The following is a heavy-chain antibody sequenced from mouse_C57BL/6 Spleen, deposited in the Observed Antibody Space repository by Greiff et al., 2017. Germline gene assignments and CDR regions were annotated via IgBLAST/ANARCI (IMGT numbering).Heavy chain of an antibody. CDR3: ARSGMITRLMDY. CDR1: GYAFSRSC. V-gene: IGHV1-82*01. J-gene: IGHJ4*01. CDR2: IYPGDGDT. Sequence: QVQLQQSGPELVKPGASVKISCKASGYAFSRSCMNWVKQRPGKGLVWIGRIYPGDGDTNYNGKFKGKATLTADKSSSTAYMQLSSLTSEDSAVYFCARSGMITRLMDYWGQGTSVTVSS. D-gene: IGHD2-4*01.